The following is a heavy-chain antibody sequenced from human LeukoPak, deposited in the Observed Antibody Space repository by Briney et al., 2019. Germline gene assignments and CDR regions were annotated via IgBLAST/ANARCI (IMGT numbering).Heavy chain of an antibody. V-gene: IGHV1-2*02. J-gene: IGHJ5*02. Sequence: GASVKVSCKASGYDFSDLYFHWVRQAPGQGLEWMGWINPYSGASFYAQKFQGRVTMETSSSTVYMELSRLRSDDTAVYFCATASVTRMRDPWGQGSLVTVSS. CDR2: INPYSGAS. CDR3: ATASVTRMRDP. CDR1: GYDFSDLY.